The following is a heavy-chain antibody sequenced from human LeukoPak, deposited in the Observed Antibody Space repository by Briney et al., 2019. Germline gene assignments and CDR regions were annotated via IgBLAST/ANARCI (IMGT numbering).Heavy chain of an antibody. V-gene: IGHV7-4-1*02. J-gene: IGHJ6*03. D-gene: IGHD6-19*01. CDR3: ARDWTEQWLDLHYYYYMDV. CDR1: GYTFTSYA. CDR2: INTNTGSP. Sequence: ASVKVSCKASGYTFTSYAMNWVRQAPGQGLEWMGWINTNTGSPTYAQGFTGRFVFSLDASVSTAYLQISSLKAEDTAVYYCARDWTEQWLDLHYYYYMDVWGKGTTVTVSS.